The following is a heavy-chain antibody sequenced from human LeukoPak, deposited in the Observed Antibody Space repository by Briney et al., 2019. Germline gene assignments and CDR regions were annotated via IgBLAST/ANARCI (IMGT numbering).Heavy chain of an antibody. J-gene: IGHJ4*02. CDR3: AIQGGYSSRLTLGGLFY. CDR2: IIPIFGTA. V-gene: IGHV1-69*05. D-gene: IGHD6-13*01. Sequence: SVKVSCKASGGTFSSYAISWVRQAPGQGLEWMGGIIPIFGTANYAQKFQGRVTITTDESTSTAYMELSSLRFEDTAVYYCAIQGGYSSRLTLGGLFYWGQGTLVTVSS. CDR1: GGTFSSYA.